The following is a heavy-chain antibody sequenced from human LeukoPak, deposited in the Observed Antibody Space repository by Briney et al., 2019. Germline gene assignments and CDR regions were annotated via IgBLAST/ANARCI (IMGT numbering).Heavy chain of an antibody. J-gene: IGHJ4*02. CDR1: GFTFSSYA. V-gene: IGHV3-23*01. Sequence: PWGSLRLSCAASGFTFSSYAMSWVRQAPGKGLEWVSTINGGGVNTHYADSVGGRFTISRDNSKNTLFLQMNSLRNEDTAVYYCAKDYYYDSSGYYSGLDDYWGQGTLVTVSS. D-gene: IGHD3-22*01. CDR2: INGGGVNT. CDR3: AKDYYYDSSGYYSGLDDY.